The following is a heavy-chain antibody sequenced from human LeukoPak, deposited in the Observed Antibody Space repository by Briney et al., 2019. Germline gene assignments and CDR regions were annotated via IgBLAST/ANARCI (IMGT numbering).Heavy chain of an antibody. CDR2: INPSGGST. V-gene: IGHV1-46*01. CDR3: ARVGPWVNPDYYYYMDV. D-gene: IGHD1-14*01. CDR1: GYTFTSYY. Sequence: ASVKVSCKASGYTFTSYYMHWVRQAPGQGLEWMVIINPSGGSTSYAQKFQGRVTMTRDTSTSTVYMELSSLRSEDTAVYYCARVGPWVNPDYYYYMDVWGKGTTVTVSS. J-gene: IGHJ6*03.